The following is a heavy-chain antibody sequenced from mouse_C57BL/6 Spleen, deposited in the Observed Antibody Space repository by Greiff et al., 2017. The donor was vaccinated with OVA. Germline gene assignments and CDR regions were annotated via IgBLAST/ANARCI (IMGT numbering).Heavy chain of an antibody. CDR3: ARDGYYGSSYDY. D-gene: IGHD1-1*01. CDR2: IYPGDGDT. V-gene: IGHV1-82*01. CDR1: GYAFSSSW. Sequence: VKLMESGPELVKPGASVKISCKASGYAFSSSWMNWVKQRPGKGLEWIGRIYPGDGDTNYNGKFKGKATLTADKSSSTAYMQLSSLTSEDSAVYFCARDGYYGSSYDYWGQGTTLTVSS. J-gene: IGHJ2*01.